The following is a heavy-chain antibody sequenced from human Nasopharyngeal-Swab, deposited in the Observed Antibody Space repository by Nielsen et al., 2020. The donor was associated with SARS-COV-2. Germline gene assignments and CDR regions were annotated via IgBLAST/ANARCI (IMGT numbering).Heavy chain of an antibody. D-gene: IGHD5-12*01. Sequence: GESLKISCADTGITLCSNWMHWVRKAPGKGLVWVSGINPNGRSAFYADSVKGRFTISRDNAKNTLYLQMNSLRAEDTAVYYCANIDGYWGQGTLVTVSS. V-gene: IGHV3-74*01. CDR3: ANIDGY. J-gene: IGHJ4*02. CDR2: INPNGRSA. CDR1: GITLCSNW.